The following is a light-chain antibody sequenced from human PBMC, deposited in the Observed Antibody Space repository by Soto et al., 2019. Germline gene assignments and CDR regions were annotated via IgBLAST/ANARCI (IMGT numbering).Light chain of an antibody. J-gene: IGKJ2*01. CDR1: QSISSW. V-gene: IGKV1-5*03. CDR2: KAS. Sequence: DIQMTQSPSTLSASVGDRVTITCRASQSISSWLAWYQQKPGKAPKLLIYKASSLESGVPSRFSGSGSGTEFTLTISSLQPDDFAPYYCQQYNSYSPYTFGKGTKLEIK. CDR3: QQYNSYSPYT.